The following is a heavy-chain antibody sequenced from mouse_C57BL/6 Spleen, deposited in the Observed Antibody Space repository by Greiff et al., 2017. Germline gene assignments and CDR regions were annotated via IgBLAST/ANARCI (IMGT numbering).Heavy chain of an antibody. V-gene: IGHV1-55*01. CDR2: IYPGSGST. J-gene: IGHJ2*01. CDR3: AREGYYGSRGDY. D-gene: IGHD1-1*01. Sequence: VQLQQPGAELVKPGASVKMSCKASGYTFTSYWITWVKQRPGQGLEWIGDIYPGSGSTNYNEKFKSKATLTVDTSSSTAYMQLSSLTSEDSAVYYCAREGYYGSRGDYWGQGTTLTVSS. CDR1: GYTFTSYW.